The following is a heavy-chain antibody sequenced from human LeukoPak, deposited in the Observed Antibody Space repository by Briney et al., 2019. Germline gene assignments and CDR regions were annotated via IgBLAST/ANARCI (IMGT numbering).Heavy chain of an antibody. CDR1: GGSISSYY. CDR2: IYTSGTT. CDR3: ARGSGSYYYYYMDV. Sequence: KSSETLSLTCTVSGGSISSYYWSWIRQPAGKGLEWIGRIYTSGTTNYNPSLKSRVTMSVDTSKNQFSLNLSSVTAADTAVYYCARGSGSYYYYYMDVWGKGTTVTASS. J-gene: IGHJ6*03. V-gene: IGHV4-4*07.